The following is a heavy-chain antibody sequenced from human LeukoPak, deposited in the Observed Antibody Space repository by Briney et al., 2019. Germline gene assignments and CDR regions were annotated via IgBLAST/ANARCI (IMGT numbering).Heavy chain of an antibody. CDR2: ISGSGSST. Sequence: SGGSLRLSCAASGFTFSTYAVHWVRQAPGRGLEWVSGISGSGSSTYFADSVKGRFAISRDNSKNTVFLQMNSLRAEDTAVYFCAKRTASGRPEYFDYWGQGTLVTVPS. D-gene: IGHD3-10*01. CDR1: GFTFSTYA. V-gene: IGHV3-23*01. CDR3: AKRTASGRPEYFDY. J-gene: IGHJ4*02.